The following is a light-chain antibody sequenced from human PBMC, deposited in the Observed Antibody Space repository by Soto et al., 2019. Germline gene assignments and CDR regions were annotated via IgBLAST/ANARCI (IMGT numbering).Light chain of an antibody. CDR3: SSYAGSNNFGV. V-gene: IGLV2-8*01. Sequence: QSVLTQPPSASGSPGQSVTIACTVTSSDVGGYNYVSWYQQHPGKAPKLMIYEVSKGPSGVPDRFSGSKSGNTASLTVSGLQAEDEADYYCSSYAGSNNFGVFGTGTTVT. CDR2: EVS. J-gene: IGLJ1*01. CDR1: SSDVGGYNY.